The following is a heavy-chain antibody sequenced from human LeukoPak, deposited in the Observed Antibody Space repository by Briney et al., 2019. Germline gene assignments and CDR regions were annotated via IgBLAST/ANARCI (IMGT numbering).Heavy chain of an antibody. CDR3: AKSPYYDSSGDAFEI. CDR1: GFTFSDYS. D-gene: IGHD3-22*01. V-gene: IGHV3-30*18. Sequence: GGSLRLSCEVSGFTFSDYSLNWVRQAPGKGLEWVAVISYDGSNEYYADSVKGRFTISRDNSKNTLYLQMNSLRADDTAVYFCAKSPYYDSSGDAFEIWGQGTLVTVSS. CDR2: ISYDGSNE. J-gene: IGHJ3*02.